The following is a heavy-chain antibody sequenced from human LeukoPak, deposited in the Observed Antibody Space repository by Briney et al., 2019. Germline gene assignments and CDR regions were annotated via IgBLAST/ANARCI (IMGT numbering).Heavy chain of an antibody. CDR2: IHYSGST. J-gene: IGHJ4*02. V-gene: IGHV4-59*08. Sequence: PSETLSLTCTVSGGSISGYFWSWIRQPPGKGLEWIGYIHYSGSTNYNPSLKSRVTISIDTSKNQFSLKLSSVTAADTAVYYCARGSWSSSIDYWGQGTLVTVSS. CDR1: GGSISGYF. CDR3: ARGSWSSSIDY. D-gene: IGHD6-6*01.